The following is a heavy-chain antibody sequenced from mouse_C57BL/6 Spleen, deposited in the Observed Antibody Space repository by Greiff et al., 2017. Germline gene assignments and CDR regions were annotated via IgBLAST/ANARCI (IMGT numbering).Heavy chain of an antibody. D-gene: IGHD4-1*01. J-gene: IGHJ1*03. CDR3: ARRGLGYWYFDV. CDR1: GYTFTSYG. V-gene: IGHV1-81*01. Sequence: ESGAELARPGASVKLSCKASGYTFTSYGISWVKQRTGQGLEWIGEIYPRSGNTYYNEKFKGKATLTADKSSSTAYMELRSLTSEDSAVYFCARRGLGYWYFDVWGTGTTVTVSS. CDR2: IYPRSGNT.